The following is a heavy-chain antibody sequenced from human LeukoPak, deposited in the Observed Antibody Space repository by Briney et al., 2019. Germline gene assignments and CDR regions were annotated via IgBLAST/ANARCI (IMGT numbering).Heavy chain of an antibody. CDR2: IRSKAYGGTT. CDR1: GFTFGDYA. CDR3: TSGVDLAYCGGDCYSGL. J-gene: IGHJ4*02. V-gene: IGHV3-49*04. Sequence: GGSLRLSCTASGFTFGDYAMSLVRQAPGKGLEWVGFIRSKAYGGTTECAASVKGRFTISRDDSKSIAYLQMNSLKTEDTAVYYCTSGVDLAYCGGDCYSGLWGQGTLVTVSS. D-gene: IGHD2-21*02.